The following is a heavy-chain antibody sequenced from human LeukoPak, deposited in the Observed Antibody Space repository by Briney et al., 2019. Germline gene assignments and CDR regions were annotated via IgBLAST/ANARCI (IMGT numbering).Heavy chain of an antibody. Sequence: GASVKVSCKASGYTFTSYYMHWVRQAPGQGLEWMGIINPSGGSTSYAQKFQGRVTMTRDTSTSTVYMELSGLRSEDTAVYYCAKNRENNGPGSYYNVYSYHYRDVWGKGPTVTISS. V-gene: IGHV1-46*01. CDR2: INPSGGST. CDR3: AKNRENNGPGSYYNVYSYHYRDV. CDR1: GYTFTSYY. J-gene: IGHJ6*03. D-gene: IGHD3-10*01.